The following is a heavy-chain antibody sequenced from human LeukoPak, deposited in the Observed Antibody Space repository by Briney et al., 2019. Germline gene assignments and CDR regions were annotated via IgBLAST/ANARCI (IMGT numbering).Heavy chain of an antibody. CDR1: GFTFSNYA. CDR3: ALWGDYDILTGYYVSDY. V-gene: IGHV3-23*01. CDR2: ITGSDGTT. J-gene: IGHJ4*02. Sequence: AGGSLRLSCAASGFTFSNYAMSWVRQAPGKGLEWVSAITGSDGTTYYADSVKGRFTISRDNSKNTLYLQMNSLRVEDTAVYYCALWGDYDILTGYYVSDYWGQGTLVTVSS. D-gene: IGHD3-9*01.